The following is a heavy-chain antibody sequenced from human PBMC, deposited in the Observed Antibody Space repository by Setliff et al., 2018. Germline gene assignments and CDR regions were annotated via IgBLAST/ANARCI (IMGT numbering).Heavy chain of an antibody. Sequence: PSETLSLTCTASGVSIRGFYWTWIRQSPKRGLEWLGYAFHTGKTDYNPSLMSRVIISIDMSRKQFSLKLSSVTAADTAMYFCAGGYYNFLSGYYTPYYFDYWGQGTLVTVSS. D-gene: IGHD3-3*01. CDR1: GVSIRGFY. CDR3: AGGYYNFLSGYYTPYYFDY. CDR2: AFHTGKT. J-gene: IGHJ4*02. V-gene: IGHV4-59*01.